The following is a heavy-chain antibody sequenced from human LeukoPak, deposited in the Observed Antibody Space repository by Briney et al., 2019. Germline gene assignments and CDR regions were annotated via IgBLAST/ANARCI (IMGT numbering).Heavy chain of an antibody. J-gene: IGHJ3*02. D-gene: IGHD5-24*01. V-gene: IGHV3-66*01. CDR3: ASMAASDAFDI. CDR2: IYKIGNT. Sequence: GGSLRLSCAATGFTVSNNYMTWVRQAPGKGLEWVSVIYKIGNTFYADFVKGRFTISRDNFKNTLYLQMNSLRAEDTAVYYCASMAASDAFDIWGQGTMVTVSS. CDR1: GFTVSNNY.